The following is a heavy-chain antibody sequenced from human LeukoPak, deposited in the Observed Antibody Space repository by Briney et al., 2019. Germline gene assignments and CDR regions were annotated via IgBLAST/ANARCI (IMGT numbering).Heavy chain of an antibody. CDR3: PRDTRLGYTSYDGPGD. CDR2: INHASGDT. J-gene: IGHJ4*02. CDR1: GYTFTDYY. Sequence: DSVTVTCTASGYTFTDYYIHWMRQAPGQGLEWMGWINHASGDTKYAHSIHGRLIMIRVTYISLAYMQLNGLTAGATAFYCWPRDTRLGYTSYDGPGDWGRGNLVTVSS. V-gene: IGHV1-2*02. D-gene: IGHD5-12*01.